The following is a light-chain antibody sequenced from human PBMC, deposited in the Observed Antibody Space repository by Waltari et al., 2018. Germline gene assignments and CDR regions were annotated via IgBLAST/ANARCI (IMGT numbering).Light chain of an antibody. J-gene: IGKJ1*01. CDR1: QTINNN. Sequence: VLTQSPATLSVSLGARATLSSMSSQTINNNFTWYQLKPGQAPRLLIYEASTSATGIPARFSGSGSGTECALTISGLQSEDFAIYYCQQYNHWQWTFGQGTRVDIK. CDR3: QQYNHWQWT. V-gene: IGKV3D-15*01. CDR2: EAS.